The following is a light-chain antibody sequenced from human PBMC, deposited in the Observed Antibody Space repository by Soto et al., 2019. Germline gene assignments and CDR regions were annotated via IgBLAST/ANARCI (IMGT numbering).Light chain of an antibody. CDR3: QQYNDWPQT. CDR1: HFVASSY. Sequence: EIVLTQSPGTLSLSPGERATLSCRASHFVASSYVAWYQQKPGQAPRLLIYGASSRATGIPERFSGSGSGTDFTLTISRLEPEDFAVYYCQQYNDWPQTFGQGTKVDIK. CDR2: GAS. V-gene: IGKV3-20*01. J-gene: IGKJ1*01.